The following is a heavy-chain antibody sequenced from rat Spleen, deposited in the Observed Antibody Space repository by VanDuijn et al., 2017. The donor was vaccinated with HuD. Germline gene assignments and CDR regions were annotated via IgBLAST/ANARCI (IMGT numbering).Heavy chain of an antibody. CDR1: GFTFTNYG. CDR3: TTSRTTGIPPFGY. D-gene: IGHD1-9*01. J-gene: IGHJ2*01. Sequence: EVQLVESGGGLVQPGRSMKLSCAASGFTFTNYGMAWVRQAPKKGLEWVAYISYDGGSTYYRDPVKGRFTISRDNAKSTLYLQMDSLRSGDTATYYCTTSRTTGIPPFGYWGQGVMVTVSS. CDR2: ISYDGGST. V-gene: IGHV5-20*01.